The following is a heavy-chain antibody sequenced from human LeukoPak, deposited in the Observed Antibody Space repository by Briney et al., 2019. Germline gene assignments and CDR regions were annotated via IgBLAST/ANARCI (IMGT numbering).Heavy chain of an antibody. J-gene: IGHJ6*03. V-gene: IGHV1-8*01. D-gene: IGHD3-10*01. CDR2: MSPYSGNA. CDR1: GYTFNSYD. Sequence: ASVKVSCKASGYTFNSYDIHWVRQATGQGLEWMGWMSPYSGNADSPEKFQGRVTMTMNTSIGTAYMELSSLRSDDTAVYYCARVTGYGSWSSYYYYMDVWGQGTTVTISS. CDR3: ARVTGYGSWSSYYYYMDV.